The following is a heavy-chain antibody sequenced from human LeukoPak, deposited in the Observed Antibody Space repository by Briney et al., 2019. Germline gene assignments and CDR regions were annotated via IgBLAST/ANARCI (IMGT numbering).Heavy chain of an antibody. CDR3: AELGITMIGGV. V-gene: IGHV3-30*04. J-gene: IGHJ6*04. CDR2: IPFVGTDQ. CDR1: GFTFRSYA. Sequence: GGSLRLSCVASGFTFRSYAMHWVRQAPGKGLEWVSLIPFVGTDQFYADSVKGRFTISRDNAKNSLYLQMNSLRAEDTAVYYCAELGITMIGGVWGKGTTVTISS. D-gene: IGHD3-10*02.